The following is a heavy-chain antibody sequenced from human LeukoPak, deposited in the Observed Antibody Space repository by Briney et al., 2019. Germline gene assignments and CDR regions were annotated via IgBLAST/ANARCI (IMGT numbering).Heavy chain of an antibody. CDR3: TRAYCSSTSCYYYFDY. V-gene: IGHV3-49*04. Sequence: PGGSLRLSCTTSGFTFGDYAMSWVRQAPGKGLEWVGFIRTKAYGGTTEYAASVKGRFTVSRDDSKSIAYLQMNSLKTEDTAVYYCTRAYCSSTSCYYYFDYWGQGTLVTVSS. CDR2: IRTKAYGGTT. J-gene: IGHJ4*02. D-gene: IGHD2-2*01. CDR1: GFTFGDYA.